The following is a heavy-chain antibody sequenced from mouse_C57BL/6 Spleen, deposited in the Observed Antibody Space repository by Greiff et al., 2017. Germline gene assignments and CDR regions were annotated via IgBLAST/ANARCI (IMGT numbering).Heavy chain of an antibody. V-gene: IGHV1-15*01. CDR2: IDPETGGT. J-gene: IGHJ3*01. D-gene: IGHD1-2*01. Sequence: QVQLKESGAELVRPGASVTLSCKASGYTFTDYEMHWVKQTPVHGLEWIGAIDPETGGTAYNQKFKGKAILTADKSSSTAYMELRSLTSEDSAVYYCTRAPHYAPFAYWGQGTLVTVSA. CDR3: TRAPHYAPFAY. CDR1: GYTFTDYE.